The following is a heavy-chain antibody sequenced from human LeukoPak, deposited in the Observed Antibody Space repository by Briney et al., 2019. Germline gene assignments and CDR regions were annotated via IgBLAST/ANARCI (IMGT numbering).Heavy chain of an antibody. CDR2: ISAYNGNT. CDR3: ARDNVAVAEGSYYYYMDV. V-gene: IGHV1-18*01. CDR1: GYTFTSYG. D-gene: IGHD6-19*01. J-gene: IGHJ6*03. Sequence: ASVKVSCKASGYTFTSYGISWVRQAPGQGLEWMGWISAYNGNTNYAQKLQGRVTMTTDTSTSTAYMELSSLRSEDTAVYYCARDNVAVAEGSYYYYMDVWGKGTTVTISS.